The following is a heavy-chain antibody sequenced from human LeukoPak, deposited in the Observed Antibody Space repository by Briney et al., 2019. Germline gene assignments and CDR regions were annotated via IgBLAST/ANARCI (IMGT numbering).Heavy chain of an antibody. D-gene: IGHD2-15*01. J-gene: IGHJ4*02. V-gene: IGHV3-23*01. CDR1: GFNLSSYA. Sequence: GGSLRLSCAASGFNLSSYAMSWVRQAPGKGLEWVSAISGSDGSTYFADSVKGRFTISRDISKSTLSLQMNSLRAEDTAVYYYAKARGSTSSLSIDSWGQGTLVTVSS. CDR2: ISGSDGST. CDR3: AKARGSTSSLSIDS.